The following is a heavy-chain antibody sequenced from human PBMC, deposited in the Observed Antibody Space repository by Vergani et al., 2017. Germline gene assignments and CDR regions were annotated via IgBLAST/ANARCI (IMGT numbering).Heavy chain of an antibody. CDR3: ARPRSKGPGIAAAGNYDY. CDR1: GGTFSSYA. Sequence: QVQLVQSGAEVKKPGSSVKVSCKASGGTFSSYAISWVRQAPGQGLEWMGGIIPIFGTANYAQKFQGRVTSTADESTSTAYMELSSLRSEDTAVYYCARPRSKGPGIAAAGNYDYWGQGTLVTVSS. J-gene: IGHJ4*02. D-gene: IGHD6-13*01. CDR2: IIPIFGTA. V-gene: IGHV1-69*01.